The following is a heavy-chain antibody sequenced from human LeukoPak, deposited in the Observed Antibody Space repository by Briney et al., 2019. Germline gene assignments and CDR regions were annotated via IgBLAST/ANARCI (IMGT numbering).Heavy chain of an antibody. D-gene: IGHD2-15*01. CDR1: GFTFSGYS. J-gene: IGHJ3*02. Sequence: GGSLRLSCAASGFTFSGYSMNWVRQAPGKGLEWISYILTTGDTTNYADSVKGRFTISRDNAKSTLYLQMNSLKAEDTAVYYCARGGYDHAFDIWGQGTMVTVSS. CDR2: ILTTGDTT. CDR3: ARGGYDHAFDI. V-gene: IGHV3-48*04.